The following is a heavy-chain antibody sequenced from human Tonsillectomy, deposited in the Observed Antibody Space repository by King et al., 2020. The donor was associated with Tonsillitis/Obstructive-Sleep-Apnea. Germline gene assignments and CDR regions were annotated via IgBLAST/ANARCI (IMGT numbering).Heavy chain of an antibody. CDR2: IKEDGTVK. J-gene: IGHJ3*01. V-gene: IGHV3-7*04. Sequence: VQLVESGGALVQPGGSLRLSCAASGFTFSRYWMTWVRQAPGKGLEWVANIKEDGTVKHFVDSVEGRFSISRDNAENSLYLQMNSLRAEDTAVYYCARVGGHCNSTSCFDAFDFWGQGTMVTVSS. CDR1: GFTFSRYW. CDR3: ARVGGHCNSTSCFDAFDF. D-gene: IGHD2/OR15-2a*01.